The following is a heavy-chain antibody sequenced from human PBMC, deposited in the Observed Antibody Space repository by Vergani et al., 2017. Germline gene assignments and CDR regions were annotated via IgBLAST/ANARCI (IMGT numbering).Heavy chain of an antibody. CDR3: ARDVSSGWYWDHFDY. Sequence: QVQLVQSGAEVKKPGASVKVSCKASGYTFTSYAKHWVRQAPGQRLEWMGWINAGNGNTKYSQKFQGRVTITRDTSASTAYMELSSLRSEDTAVYYCARDVSSGWYWDHFDYWGQGTLVTVSS. CDR1: GYTFTSYA. V-gene: IGHV1-3*01. CDR2: INAGNGNT. D-gene: IGHD6-19*01. J-gene: IGHJ4*02.